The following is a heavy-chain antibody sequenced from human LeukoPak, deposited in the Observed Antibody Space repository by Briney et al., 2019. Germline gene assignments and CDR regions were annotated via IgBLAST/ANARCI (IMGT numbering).Heavy chain of an antibody. CDR2: ISYDGSNK. V-gene: IGHV3-30*18. CDR1: GFTFSSYG. D-gene: IGHD3-10*01. Sequence: PGRSLRLSCAASGFTFSSYGMHWVRQAPGKGLEWVAVISYDGSNKYYADSVKGRFTISRDNSKNTLYLQMNSLRAEDTAVYYCAKSLPYSRYRVQGYYAFYIWGQGTMVTVSS. CDR3: AKSLPYSRYRVQGYYAFYI. J-gene: IGHJ3*02.